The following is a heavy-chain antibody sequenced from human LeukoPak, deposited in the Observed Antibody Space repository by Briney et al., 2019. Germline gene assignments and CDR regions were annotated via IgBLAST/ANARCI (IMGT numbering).Heavy chain of an antibody. CDR2: IYHSGST. CDR3: ARGSQWEPTPFDY. CDR1: GYSISSGYY. Sequence: SETLSLTCAVSGYSISSGYYWGWIRQPPGKGLEWIGSIYHSGSTYYNPSLKSRVTISVDTSKNQFSLKLSSVTAADTAVYYCARGSQWEPTPFDYWGQGTLVTVSS. V-gene: IGHV4-38-2*01. J-gene: IGHJ4*02. D-gene: IGHD1-26*01.